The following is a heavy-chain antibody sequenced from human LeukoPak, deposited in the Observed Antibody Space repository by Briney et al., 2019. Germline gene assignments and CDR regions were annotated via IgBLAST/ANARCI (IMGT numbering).Heavy chain of an antibody. V-gene: IGHV3-21*01. Sequence: GGSLRLSCAASGFTFSSYSMNWVRQAPGKGLEWVSSISSSSSYIYYADSVKGRFTISRDNAKNSLYLQMNSLRAEDTAVYYCAKVAGRRGVVPAHSDSDWGQGTLVTVSS. CDR1: GFTFSSYS. CDR3: AKVAGRRGVVPAHSDSD. J-gene: IGHJ1*01. D-gene: IGHD2-2*01. CDR2: ISSSSSYI.